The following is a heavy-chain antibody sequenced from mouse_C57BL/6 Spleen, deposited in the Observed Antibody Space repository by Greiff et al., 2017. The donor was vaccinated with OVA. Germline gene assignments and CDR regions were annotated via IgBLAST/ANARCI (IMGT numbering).Heavy chain of an antibody. CDR1: GYAFSSYW. J-gene: IGHJ2*01. Sequence: VKLQESGAELVKPGASVKISCKASGYAFSSYWMNWVKQRPGKGLEWIGQIYPGDGDTNYNGKFKGKATLTADKSSSTAYMQRSSLTSEDSAVYFCARHYDYGGGYWGQGTTLTVSS. V-gene: IGHV1-80*01. CDR2: IYPGDGDT. D-gene: IGHD2-4*01. CDR3: ARHYDYGGGY.